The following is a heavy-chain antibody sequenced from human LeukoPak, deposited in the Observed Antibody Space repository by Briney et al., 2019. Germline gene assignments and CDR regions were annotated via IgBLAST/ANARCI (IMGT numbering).Heavy chain of an antibody. CDR1: GFTFSSYD. CDR2: ICGSGGSS. Sequence: PGGSLRLSCAASGFTFSSYDMSWVRQAPGKGLEWVSAICGSGGSSYYADFVKGRFTISRNNTKTLLHLLKSRRRAEDTAVYYCAKGDYDIVNGYIDYWGQGTLVTVSS. CDR3: AKGDYDIVNGYIDY. J-gene: IGHJ4*02. D-gene: IGHD3-9*01. V-gene: IGHV3-23*01.